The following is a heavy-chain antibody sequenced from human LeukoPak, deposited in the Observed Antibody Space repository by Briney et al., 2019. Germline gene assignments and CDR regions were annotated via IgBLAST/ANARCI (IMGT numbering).Heavy chain of an antibody. CDR1: RGTFSNYG. CDR3: ARDSVDGSGTYYNDSPDY. Sequence: SVKVSCKVSRGTFSNYGISWVRQAPGQGLEWMGGIITTFNSSKYAQKFQDRVTITADESTSTAYMELSSLRSEDTAVYYCARDSVDGSGTYYNDSPDYWGQGTLVTVSS. CDR2: IITTFNSS. J-gene: IGHJ4*02. D-gene: IGHD3-10*01. V-gene: IGHV1-69*13.